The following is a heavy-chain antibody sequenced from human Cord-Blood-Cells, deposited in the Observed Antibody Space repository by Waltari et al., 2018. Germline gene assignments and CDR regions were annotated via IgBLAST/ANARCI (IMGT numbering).Heavy chain of an antibody. CDR3: ASLTGDIDY. CDR2: ISSSSSYI. Sequence: EVQLVESGGGLVKPGGSLRLSCEASGFTFSSYRMNWVRQAPGKGLEVVSSISSSSSYIYYADSGKGRFTIARDNAKNSLYLQMNSLRAEDTAVYYCASLTGDIDYWGQGTLVTVSS. J-gene: IGHJ4*02. CDR1: GFTFSSYR. D-gene: IGHD7-27*01. V-gene: IGHV3-21*01.